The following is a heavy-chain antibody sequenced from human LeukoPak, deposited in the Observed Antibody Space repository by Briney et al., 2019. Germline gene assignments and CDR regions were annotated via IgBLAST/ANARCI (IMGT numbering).Heavy chain of an antibody. Sequence: PSQTLSLTCTVSGGSISSGSYYWSWIRQPAGKGLEWIGRIYTSGSTNYNPSLKSRVTISVDTSKNQFSLKLSSVTAADTAVYYCASRPRWGSMEFDYWGQGTLVTVSS. J-gene: IGHJ4*02. CDR1: GGSISSGSYY. D-gene: IGHD2/OR15-2a*01. CDR3: ASRPRWGSMEFDY. V-gene: IGHV4-61*02. CDR2: IYTSGST.